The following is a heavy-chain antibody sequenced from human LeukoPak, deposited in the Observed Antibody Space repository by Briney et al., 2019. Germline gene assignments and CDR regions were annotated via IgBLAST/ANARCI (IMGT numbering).Heavy chain of an antibody. CDR3: ARDGLAGSLITH. CDR1: GFTFSSYA. V-gene: IGHV3-11*06. Sequence: GGSLRLSCAASGFTFSSYAMSWIRQAPGKGLEWVSYISSSSSYTNYADSVKGRFTISRDNAKNSLYLQMNSLRAEDTAVYYCARDGLAGSLITHWGQGTLVTVSS. D-gene: IGHD3-10*01. CDR2: ISSSSSYT. J-gene: IGHJ4*02.